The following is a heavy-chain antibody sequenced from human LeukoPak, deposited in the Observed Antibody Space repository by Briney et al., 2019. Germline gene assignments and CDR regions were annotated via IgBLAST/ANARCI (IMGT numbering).Heavy chain of an antibody. CDR1: GYSISSGYY. D-gene: IGHD6-13*01. CDR2: IYHSWNT. Sequence: SETLSLTCTISGYSISSGYYWGWIRQPPGKGREWIANIYHSWNTYYNPSLKSRVTIPIDTSRNTFSLKVSSVTAADTAVYYCALEAARGLSWFDTWGEGSLVTVS. CDR3: ALEAARGLSWFDT. J-gene: IGHJ5*02. V-gene: IGHV4-38-2*02.